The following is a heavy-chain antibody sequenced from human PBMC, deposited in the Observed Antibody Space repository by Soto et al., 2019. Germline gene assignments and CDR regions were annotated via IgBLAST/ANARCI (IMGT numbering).Heavy chain of an antibody. D-gene: IGHD6-13*01. J-gene: IGHJ6*02. V-gene: IGHV3-30*18. CDR1: GFTFTTYG. CDR3: AKERMGYYYGLDV. CDR2: ISSDGSKN. Sequence: VQLVESGGGVVQPGRSLRLSCAASGFTFTTYGIHWVRQAPGKGLEWVAVISSDGSKNYFADSVRGRFTISRDNSKNTVYLQINNVRAEDTAMYYCAKERMGYYYGLDVWGQGTTVVVSS.